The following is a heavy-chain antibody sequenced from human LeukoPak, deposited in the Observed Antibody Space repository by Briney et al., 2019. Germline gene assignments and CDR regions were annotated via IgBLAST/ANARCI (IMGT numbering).Heavy chain of an antibody. V-gene: IGHV4-4*08. D-gene: IGHD3-10*01. Sequence: PSETLSLTCTVSGVSLSGFYWNWIRQPPRKGLEWVGYSHTGGSISSNPSLNSRVAFSMDTSKNQVSLRLNSVTATDTAVYYCARRRGGFGEGEFDYWGQGIPVTVST. J-gene: IGHJ4*02. CDR1: GVSLSGFY. CDR3: ARRRGGFGEGEFDY. CDR2: SHTGGSI.